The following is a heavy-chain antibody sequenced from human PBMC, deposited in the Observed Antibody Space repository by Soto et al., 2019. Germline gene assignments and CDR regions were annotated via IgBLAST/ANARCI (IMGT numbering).Heavy chain of an antibody. CDR2: IWYDGSNK. V-gene: IGHV3-33*01. J-gene: IGHJ6*02. D-gene: IGHD3-10*01. CDR1: GFTFSSYG. CDR3: ARDQAIPDRGVTYYGMDV. Sequence: QVQLVESGGGVVQPGRSLRLSCAASGFTFSSYGMHWVRQAPGKGLEWVAVIWYDGSNKYYADSVKGRFTISRDNSKNTLYLQMNSLRAEDTAVYYCARDQAIPDRGVTYYGMDVWGQGTTVTVSS.